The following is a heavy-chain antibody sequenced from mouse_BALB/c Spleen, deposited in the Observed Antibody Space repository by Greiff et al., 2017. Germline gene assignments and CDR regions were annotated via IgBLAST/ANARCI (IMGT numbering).Heavy chain of an antibody. CDR3: AYDGYYLPY. V-gene: IGHV14-3*02. J-gene: IGHJ3*01. Sequence: EVQLVESGAELVKPGASVKLSCTASGFNIKDTYMPWVKQRPEQGLEWIGRIDPANGNTKYDPKFQGKATITADTSSNTAYLQLSSLTSEDASVYYCAYDGYYLPYWGQGTLVTVSA. D-gene: IGHD2-3*01. CDR1: GFNIKDTY. CDR2: IDPANGNT.